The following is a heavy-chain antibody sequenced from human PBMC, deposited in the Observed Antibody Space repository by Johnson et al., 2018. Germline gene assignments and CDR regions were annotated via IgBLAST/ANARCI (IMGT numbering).Heavy chain of an antibody. CDR1: GYTFTSYD. CDR2: MNPNSGNT. J-gene: IGHJ5*02. CDR3: ARGPSRDYGSGSSWFDP. Sequence: QVRLVESGAEVKKPGASVKVSCKASGYTFTSYDINWVRQATGQGLEWMGWMNPNSGNTGYAQKFQGRVNMTRNTSISTAFMELSSLRTEDPAVYYCARGPSRDYGSGSSWFDPWGQGTLVTVSS. D-gene: IGHD3-10*01. V-gene: IGHV1-8*01.